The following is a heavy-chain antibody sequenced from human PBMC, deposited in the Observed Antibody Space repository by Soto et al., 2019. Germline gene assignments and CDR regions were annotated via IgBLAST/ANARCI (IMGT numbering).Heavy chain of an antibody. CDR1: GFHFGSYV. CDR2: ISDDGSNK. J-gene: IGHJ6*02. V-gene: IGHV3-30*03. D-gene: IGHD5-18*01. Sequence: GGSLRLSCAASGFHFGSYVIHWVRQAPGKGLEWVAAISDDGSNKYYADSVKGRFTISRDNSKDTLYLQMNSLRAEHTAFYYCAYGYISDTNHGLDVWGQGTTVTVS. CDR3: AYGYISDTNHGLDV.